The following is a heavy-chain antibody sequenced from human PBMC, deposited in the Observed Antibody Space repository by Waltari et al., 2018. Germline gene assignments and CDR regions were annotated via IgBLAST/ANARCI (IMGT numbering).Heavy chain of an antibody. V-gene: IGHV4-34*01. J-gene: IGHJ5*02. CDR2: ISHSGRT. CDR3: ARGPTSRLRLVFGYRFDP. CDR1: GGSFSGYY. Sequence: QVQLQQWGAGLLKPSETLSPTCAVYGGSFSGYYWSCIRQPPGKGLEWIGEISHSGRTNYNPSLKSRVTISLDTSKNQFSLKLSSVTAADTAMYYCARGPTSRLRLVFGYRFDPWGQGTLVTVSS. D-gene: IGHD3-3*01.